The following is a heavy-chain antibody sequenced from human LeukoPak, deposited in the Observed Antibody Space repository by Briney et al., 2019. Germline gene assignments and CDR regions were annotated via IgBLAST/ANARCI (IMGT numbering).Heavy chain of an antibody. D-gene: IGHD1-7*01. J-gene: IGHJ4*02. CDR3: ARQGFNWNYRDY. Sequence: GESLKISCKASGYSFPSYWISWVRQMPGKGLEYIGRIDPGDSHSNYSPSFQGHVTISVDKSITTAYLQWSSLRASDTAIYYCARQGFNWNYRDYWGQGTLVTVSS. CDR1: GYSFPSYW. CDR2: IDPGDSHS. V-gene: IGHV5-10-1*01.